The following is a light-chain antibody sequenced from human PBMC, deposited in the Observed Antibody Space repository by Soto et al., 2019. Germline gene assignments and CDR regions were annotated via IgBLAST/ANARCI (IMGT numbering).Light chain of an antibody. CDR1: HTIGRW. V-gene: IGKV1-5*01. Sequence: DIQMTQSPSTLSAFVGDRVTITCRASHTIGRWLAWYQQRPGKGPILLIYHASSLESGVPSRFSGSGSGTEFTLTISSLQPDDFATYYCQEYDSFFTFGPGTKVDIK. CDR2: HAS. J-gene: IGKJ3*01. CDR3: QEYDSFFT.